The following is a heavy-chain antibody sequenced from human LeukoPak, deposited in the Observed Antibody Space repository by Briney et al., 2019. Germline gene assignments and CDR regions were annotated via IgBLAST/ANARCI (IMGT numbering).Heavy chain of an antibody. CDR1: GFTFSSYW. V-gene: IGHV3-74*01. CDR3: AKDPSSKQWLATSIDY. J-gene: IGHJ4*02. CDR2: INSDGSST. D-gene: IGHD6-19*01. Sequence: GGSLRLSCAASGFTFSSYWMHWVRQAPGKGLVWVSRINSDGSSTIYADSVKGRFTISRDNAKNTLYLQMNSLRAEDTAVYYCAKDPSSKQWLATSIDYWGQGTLVTVSS.